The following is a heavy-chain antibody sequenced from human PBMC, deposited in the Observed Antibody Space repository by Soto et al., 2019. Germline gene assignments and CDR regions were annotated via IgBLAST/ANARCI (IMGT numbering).Heavy chain of an antibody. J-gene: IGHJ4*02. CDR3: AKTGGFYYYDSSVNY. D-gene: IGHD3-22*01. CDR2: ISGSGGST. CDR1: GFTFSSYA. V-gene: IGHV3-23*01. Sequence: HPRGSLRLSCSASGFTFSSYAMSWCRQAPGKGLEWVSAISGSGGSTYYADSVKGRFTISRDNSKNTLYLQMNSLRAEDTAVYYCAKTGGFYYYDSSVNYWGQGTLVTVSS.